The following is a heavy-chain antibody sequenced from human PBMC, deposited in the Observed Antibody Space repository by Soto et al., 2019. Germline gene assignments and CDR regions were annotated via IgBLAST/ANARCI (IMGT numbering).Heavy chain of an antibody. Sequence: EVQLLESGGGLVQPGGSLRLSCAASGFTFSNYIMNWVRQFPGKGLEWVSAIHAGGGVTFYADSVKGRFTISRDDSRNTLYLQMDSLTAEDSAVYYCAKHLGISYSGGLDNWGQGPRITVSS. D-gene: IGHD1-26*01. V-gene: IGHV3-23*01. CDR2: IHAGGGVT. CDR3: AKHLGISYSGGLDN. J-gene: IGHJ4*02. CDR1: GFTFSNYI.